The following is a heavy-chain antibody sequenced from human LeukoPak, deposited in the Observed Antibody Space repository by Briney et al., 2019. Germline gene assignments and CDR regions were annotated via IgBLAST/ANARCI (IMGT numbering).Heavy chain of an antibody. CDR2: IYSGGTT. D-gene: IGHD4-11*01. Sequence: GGSLRLSSEASGFIVTSYYMTWVRQAPGKGLEWVSVIYSGGTTYYADSVKGRVAISRDNSKNTVFLQMNSVRAEDTAVYYCARSYSNHLFGMDVWGQGATVTVSS. CDR3: ARSYSNHLFGMDV. V-gene: IGHV3-66*01. J-gene: IGHJ6*02. CDR1: GFIVTSYY.